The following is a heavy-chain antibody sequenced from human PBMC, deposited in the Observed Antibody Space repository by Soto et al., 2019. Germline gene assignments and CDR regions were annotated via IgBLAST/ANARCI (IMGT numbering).Heavy chain of an antibody. D-gene: IGHD2-2*01. J-gene: IGHJ4*02. CDR3: AKGTGIVVVPTAMS. CDR1: GFTFSNYA. Sequence: EVQLLESGGDLVQPGGSLRLSCAASGFTFSNYAMSWVRQAPGKGLEWVSGISGSGGSTYYADSVKGRFTFSRDNSKNTLYLQMDSLRAEDTAVYYCAKGTGIVVVPTAMSGGQVTLVTVSS. V-gene: IGHV3-23*01. CDR2: ISGSGGST.